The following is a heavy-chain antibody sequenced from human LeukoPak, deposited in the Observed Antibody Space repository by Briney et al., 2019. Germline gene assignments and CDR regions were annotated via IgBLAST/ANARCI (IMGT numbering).Heavy chain of an antibody. D-gene: IGHD2-2*01. J-gene: IGHJ4*02. CDR3: ARAGGLVVPAARRSPQFDY. V-gene: IGHV3-11*01. Sequence: GGSLRLSCAASGFTFSDYYMSWIRQAPGKGLEWVSYISSSGSTIYYADSVKGRFTISRDNAKNSLYLQMTRLGAEDPAVYYCARAGGLVVPAARRSPQFDYWGRGTLVPVSS. CDR2: ISSSGSTI. CDR1: GFTFSDYY.